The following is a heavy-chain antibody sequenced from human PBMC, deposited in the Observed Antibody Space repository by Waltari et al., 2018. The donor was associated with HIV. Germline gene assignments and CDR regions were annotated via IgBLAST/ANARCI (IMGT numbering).Heavy chain of an antibody. Sequence: EVQLAVSGGGLVQPGASLRLSCAASGFTFNNRWMHWFRQAPGKGLEWLGLINYGGTAEYAAPVRGRFTISRDDSKNTLYLQMNSLKIEDTAVYYCTTGFGGYDDGFDFWGQGTMVTVSS. CDR3: TTGFGGYDDGFDF. CDR1: GFTFNNRW. V-gene: IGHV3-15*01. CDR2: INYGGTA. J-gene: IGHJ3*01. D-gene: IGHD5-12*01.